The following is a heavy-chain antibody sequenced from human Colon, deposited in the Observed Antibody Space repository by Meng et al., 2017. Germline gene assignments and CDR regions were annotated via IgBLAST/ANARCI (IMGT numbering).Heavy chain of an antibody. D-gene: IGHD3-22*01. J-gene: IGHJ4*02. V-gene: IGHV5-51*01. Sequence: GGSLRLSCKGSGYSFTSYWISWVRHMPGKGLELMWIMRPSDSDTRYSTSFQGQVAISADKSITTAYLQWNSLKASDTAMYYCARQSSDSSAYYRVDYWGQGTLVTVSS. CDR1: GYSFTSYW. CDR2: MRPSDSDT. CDR3: ARQSSDSSAYYRVDY.